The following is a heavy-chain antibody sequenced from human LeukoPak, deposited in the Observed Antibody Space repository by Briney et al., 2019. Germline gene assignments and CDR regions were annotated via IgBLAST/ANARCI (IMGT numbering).Heavy chain of an antibody. CDR1: RFTFSTYS. CDR2: ISSSSSYI. Sequence: MPGGSLRLSCAASRFTFSTYSMNWVRQAPGKGLEWVSSISSSSSYIYYADSVKGRFTISRDNAKNSLYLQMNSLRAEDTAVYYCAKAYYDILTGYYPSSGIEYFQHWGQGTLVTVSS. D-gene: IGHD3-9*01. V-gene: IGHV3-21*01. J-gene: IGHJ1*01. CDR3: AKAYYDILTGYYPSSGIEYFQH.